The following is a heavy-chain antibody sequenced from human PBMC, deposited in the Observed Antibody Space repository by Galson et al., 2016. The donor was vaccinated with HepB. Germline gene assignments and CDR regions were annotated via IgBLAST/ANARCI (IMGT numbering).Heavy chain of an antibody. CDR3: ARARSGSYPPILDY. D-gene: IGHD3-10*01. J-gene: IGHJ4*02. CDR2: IYYSGST. Sequence: SETLSLTCTVSGGSISTYYWSWIRQPPGKGLEWIGYIYYSGSTNYNPSLKSRVTISVDTSSDQFSLKLNSVSAADTAVYYCARARSGSYPPILDYWGQGTLVTVSS. V-gene: IGHV4-59*01. CDR1: GGSISTYY.